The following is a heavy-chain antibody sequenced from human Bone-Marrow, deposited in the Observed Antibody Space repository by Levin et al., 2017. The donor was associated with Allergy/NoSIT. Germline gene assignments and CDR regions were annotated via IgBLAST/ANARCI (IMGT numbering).Heavy chain of an antibody. D-gene: IGHD4-11*01. V-gene: IGHV3-30*03. J-gene: IGHJ4*02. Sequence: GGSLRLSCVASGFALGGFGMHWVRHTAGKGLEWVSFISFDGKKKEYLDSVKGRFTISRDNSRNTLYLQMDRLHSGDTGLYLCARDLSYSYYVPGYWGQGTLVTVSS. CDR3: ARDLSYSYYVPGY. CDR2: ISFDGKKK. CDR1: GFALGGFG.